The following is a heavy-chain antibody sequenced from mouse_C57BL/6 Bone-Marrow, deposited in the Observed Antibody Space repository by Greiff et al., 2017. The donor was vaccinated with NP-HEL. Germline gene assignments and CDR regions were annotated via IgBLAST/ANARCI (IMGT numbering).Heavy chain of an antibody. CDR1: GYTFTSYW. V-gene: IGHV1-53*01. Sequence: QVQLKQPGTELVKPGASVKLSCKASGYTFTSYWMHWVKQRPGQGLEWIGNINPSNGGTNYNEKFKSKATLTVDKSSSTAYMQLSSLTSEDSAVYYCARYTQRCYAMDDWGQGTSVTVSS. CDR3: ARYTQRCYAMDD. J-gene: IGHJ4*01. CDR2: INPSNGGT.